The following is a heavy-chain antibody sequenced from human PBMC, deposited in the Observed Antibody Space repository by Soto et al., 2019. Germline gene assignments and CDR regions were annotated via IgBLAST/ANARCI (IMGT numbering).Heavy chain of an antibody. CDR3: ARGRAVPAAMRPYWFDP. CDR1: GGSFSGYY. CDR2: INHSGST. V-gene: IGHV4-34*01. D-gene: IGHD2-2*01. Sequence: PSETLSLTCAVYGGSFSGYYWSWIRQPPGKGLEWIGEINHSGSTNYNPSLKSRVTISVDTSKNQFSLKLSSVTAADTAVYYCARGRAVPAAMRPYWFDPWGQGILVTVSS. J-gene: IGHJ5*02.